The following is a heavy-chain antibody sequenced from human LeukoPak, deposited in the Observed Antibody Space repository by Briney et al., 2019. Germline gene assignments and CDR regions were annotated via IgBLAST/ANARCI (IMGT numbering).Heavy chain of an antibody. J-gene: IGHJ4*02. D-gene: IGHD3-10*01. CDR1: GFTFNSYS. CDR2: ISSNSSYI. CDR3: ARVRGSGSYLGYFDY. Sequence: GRSLRLSCAASGFTFNSYSMHWVRQAPGKGLEWVSSISSNSSYICYADSVKGRFTISRDNAKNSLYLQMNSLRAEDTAVYYCARVRGSGSYLGYFDYWGQGTLVTVSS. V-gene: IGHV3-21*01.